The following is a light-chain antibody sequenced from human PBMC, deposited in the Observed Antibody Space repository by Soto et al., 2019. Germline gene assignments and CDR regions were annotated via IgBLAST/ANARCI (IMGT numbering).Light chain of an antibody. Sequence: QSALTQPPSAYGSPGQSVTISCNGTSSDVGGYNYVSWYQQHPGKAPKLMIYDVSKRPSGVPDRFSGSKSGNTASLTVSWLHAEDEADYYCSSYSGSKGVVFGGGTKLTVL. CDR1: SSDVGGYNY. CDR3: SSYSGSKGVV. CDR2: DVS. V-gene: IGLV2-8*01. J-gene: IGLJ2*01.